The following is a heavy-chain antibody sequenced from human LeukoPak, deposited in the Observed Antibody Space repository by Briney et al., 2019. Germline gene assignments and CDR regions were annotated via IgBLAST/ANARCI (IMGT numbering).Heavy chain of an antibody. CDR2: MSGSGGST. CDR3: AKDDRWELLSYFQH. CDR1: GFTFSSYA. V-gene: IGHV3-23*01. J-gene: IGHJ1*01. Sequence: GGSLRLSCAASGFTFSSYAMSWVRQAPGLGLEWVSAMSGSGGSTYYADSVKGRFTISRDNSKNTLYLQMNSLRAEDTAVYYCAKDDRWELLSYFQHWGQGTLVTVSS. D-gene: IGHD1-26*01.